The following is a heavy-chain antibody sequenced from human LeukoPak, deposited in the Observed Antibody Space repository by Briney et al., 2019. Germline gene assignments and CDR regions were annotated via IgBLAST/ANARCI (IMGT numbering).Heavy chain of an antibody. D-gene: IGHD2-2*01. CDR2: ISAYNGNT. CDR1: GYTFTSYG. CDR3: ARTKDVVVPAASFDP. J-gene: IGHJ5*02. V-gene: IGHV1-18*01. Sequence: ASVKVSCKASGYTFTSYGISWVRQAPGQGLEWMGWISAYNGNTNYAQKLQGRVTMTTDTSTSTAYMELRSLRSDATAVYYCARTKDVVVPAASFDPWGQGTLVTVSS.